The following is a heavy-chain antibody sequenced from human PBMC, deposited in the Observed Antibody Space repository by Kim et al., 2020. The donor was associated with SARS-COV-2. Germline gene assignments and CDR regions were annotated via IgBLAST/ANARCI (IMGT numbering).Heavy chain of an antibody. CDR3: VRGADCTSGCPDH. CDR2: TMSRSSYK. Sequence: GGSLRLSCTASGFTITDHHMGWIRQTPGKGVEWLSYTMSRSSYKHYADSVQGRFTTSRDNTKNTVYLQINSLRAENTAVYYCVRGADCTSGCPDHWGQGTLVTVS. V-gene: IGHV3-11*05. D-gene: IGHD6-19*01. J-gene: IGHJ4*02. CDR1: GFTITDHH.